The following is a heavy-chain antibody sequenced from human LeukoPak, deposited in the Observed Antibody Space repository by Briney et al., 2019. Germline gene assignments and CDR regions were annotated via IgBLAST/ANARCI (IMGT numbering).Heavy chain of an antibody. CDR2: ISRDGSTT. J-gene: IGHJ4*02. Sequence: GGSLRLSCAASGFTFDDYAMYWVRQAPGKGLEWVSLISRDGSTTYYTDSVKGRFTISRDNSKNSLYLQMNSLRIEDTALYYCTKDAATRGAGIQWPDYWGRGTLVTVSS. CDR1: GFTFDDYA. CDR3: TKDAATRGAGIQWPDY. D-gene: IGHD5-12*01. V-gene: IGHV3-43*02.